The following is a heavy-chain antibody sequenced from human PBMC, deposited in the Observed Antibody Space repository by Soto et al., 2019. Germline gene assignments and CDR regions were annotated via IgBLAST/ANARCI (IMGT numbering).Heavy chain of an antibody. D-gene: IGHD5-18*01. CDR3: ANPIHTGGPGGVEV. J-gene: IGHJ6*02. V-gene: IGHV3-23*01. Sequence: EVQLLESGGGLVQPGGSLRLSCAASGFTFSSYAMSWVRQAPGKGLEWVSAISGSGGSTYYADSGKGRFTISRDNSMNTRYMQMSSLRAEDPAVYYCANPIHTGGPGGVEVWGQGTTVTVSS. CDR2: ISGSGGST. CDR1: GFTFSSYA.